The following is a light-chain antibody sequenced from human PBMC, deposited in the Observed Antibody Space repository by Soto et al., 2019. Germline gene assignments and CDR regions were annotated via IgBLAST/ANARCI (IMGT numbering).Light chain of an antibody. CDR3: QQYVTSAET. J-gene: IGKJ1*01. Sequence: EGLLTHSPCTLSLSPGERATLSFRASQSVTGGYLAWYQQQPNQSPRLLIYGASYRATDIPARFSGSASGTDFTLTISRLQPEDFAVHSCQQYVTSAETFGQGTKVDIK. V-gene: IGKV3-20*01. CDR1: QSVTGGY. CDR2: GAS.